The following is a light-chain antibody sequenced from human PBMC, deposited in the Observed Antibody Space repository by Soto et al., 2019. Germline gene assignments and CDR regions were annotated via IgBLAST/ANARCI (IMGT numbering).Light chain of an antibody. Sequence: QSALTQPASVSGSPGQSITISCTGTSSDVAGYDYNYVSWYQQHPGKAPKLIIYDVGNRPSGVSNRFSGSKSGNTASLIISGLQAEDEADYFCSSHSGSSIVLFGGGTKVTVL. V-gene: IGLV2-14*03. CDR1: SSDVAGYDYNY. CDR3: SSHSGSSIVL. CDR2: DVG. J-gene: IGLJ3*02.